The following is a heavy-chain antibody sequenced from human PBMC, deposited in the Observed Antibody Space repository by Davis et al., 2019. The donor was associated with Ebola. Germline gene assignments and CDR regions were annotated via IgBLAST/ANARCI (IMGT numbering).Heavy chain of an antibody. CDR3: ARDLITTVTSSSLYYYYYGMDV. J-gene: IGHJ6*02. Sequence: GESLKISCAASGFTVSSNYMSWVRQAPGKGLEWVSGISWNSGSIDYVDSVKGRFTISRDNAKNSLYLQMNSLRAEDTAVYYCARDLITTVTSSSLYYYYYGMDVWGQGTTVTVSS. D-gene: IGHD4-11*01. CDR2: ISWNSGSI. V-gene: IGHV3-48*04. CDR1: GFTVSSNY.